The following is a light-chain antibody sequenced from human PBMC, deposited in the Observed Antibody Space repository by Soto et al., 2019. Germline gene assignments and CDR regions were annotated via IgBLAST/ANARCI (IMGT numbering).Light chain of an antibody. CDR2: RNN. J-gene: IGLJ2*01. CDR1: SSNIGNHY. Sequence: QSVLTQPPSAYGTPGQWVTISCSGSSSNIGNHYVYWFQQLPGTAPTLLIYRNNQRPSGVPDRFSGSKSGTSASLAISGLRSEDEADYYCAAWDDSLSGVVFGGGTKVTVL. CDR3: AAWDDSLSGVV. V-gene: IGLV1-47*01.